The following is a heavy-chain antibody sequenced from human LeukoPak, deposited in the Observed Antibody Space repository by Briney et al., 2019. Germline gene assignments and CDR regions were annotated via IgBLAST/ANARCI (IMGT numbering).Heavy chain of an antibody. CDR1: GFIFSNYW. Sequence: GGSLRLSCAASGFIFSNYWMSWVRLAPGRGLEWVANIKQDGSEEYYVDSVKGRFTISRDNAKNSIYLQMNSLRADDTAVYYCARIFRVYYVFDYWGQGTPVTASS. CDR3: ARIFRVYYVFDY. J-gene: IGHJ4*02. D-gene: IGHD3-16*01. CDR2: IKQDGSEE. V-gene: IGHV3-7*01.